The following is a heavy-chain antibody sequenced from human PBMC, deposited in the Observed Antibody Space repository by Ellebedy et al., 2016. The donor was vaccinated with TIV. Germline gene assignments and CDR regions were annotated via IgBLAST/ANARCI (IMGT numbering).Heavy chain of an antibody. CDR3: ARLRYVLRYFDWLGWFDP. J-gene: IGHJ5*02. Sequence: SETLSLTCTVSGGSISSYYWSWIRQPPGKGLEWIGYIQYSGNHDYNPSLKSRATMSLDTSKNQFSLRVRSVTAADTAVYYCARLRYVLRYFDWLGWFDPWGQGTLVTVSS. D-gene: IGHD3-9*01. V-gene: IGHV4-59*08. CDR1: GGSISSYY. CDR2: IQYSGNH.